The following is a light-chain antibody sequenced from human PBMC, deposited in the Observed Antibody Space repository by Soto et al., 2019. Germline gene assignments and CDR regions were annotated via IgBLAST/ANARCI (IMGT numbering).Light chain of an antibody. Sequence: QLTQSPSSLSSSVGDRVTITCRASQSIRSYLNWYQQKPGKAPKLLIYAASSLQTGVSSRFSGSGSGTDFTLTISNLQPEDFATYYCQQTSSTPTFGGGTKVDIK. CDR2: AAS. J-gene: IGKJ4*01. V-gene: IGKV1-39*01. CDR3: QQTSSTPT. CDR1: QSIRSY.